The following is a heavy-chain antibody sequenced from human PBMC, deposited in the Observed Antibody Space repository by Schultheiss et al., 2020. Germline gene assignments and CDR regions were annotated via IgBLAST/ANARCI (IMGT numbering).Heavy chain of an antibody. CDR2: TSYDGSNK. J-gene: IGHJ4*02. D-gene: IGHD3-22*01. Sequence: GESLKISCAASGFNFHSYAMHWVRQAPGKRLEWVAMTSYDGSNKYYTGSVKGRFAISKDNSKNTLYLQMNSLRPEDTAVYYCARDSGGSTFYYETNGYSEAWFTDYWGLGTLVIVSS. CDR1: GFNFHSYA. V-gene: IGHV3-30*03. CDR3: ARDSGGSTFYYETNGYSEAWFTDY.